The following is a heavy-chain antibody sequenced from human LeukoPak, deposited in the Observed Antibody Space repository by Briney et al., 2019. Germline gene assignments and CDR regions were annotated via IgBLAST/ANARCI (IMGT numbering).Heavy chain of an antibody. J-gene: IGHJ5*02. V-gene: IGHV4-34*01. D-gene: IGHD3-22*01. Sequence: SETLSLTCAVYGGSFSGYYWSWIRQPPGKGLEWIGEINHSGSTNYNPSLKSRVTISVDTSKNQFSLKLSSVTAADTVVYYCARGLNYYDSSGPNWFDPWGQGTLVTVSS. CDR3: ARGLNYYDSSGPNWFDP. CDR1: GGSFSGYY. CDR2: INHSGST.